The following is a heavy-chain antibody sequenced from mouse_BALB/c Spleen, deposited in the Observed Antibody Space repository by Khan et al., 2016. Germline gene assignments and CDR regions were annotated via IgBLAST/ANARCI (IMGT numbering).Heavy chain of an antibody. CDR3: ARHGSKENAMDY. Sequence: VQLQESGAGLVKPGASVNLSCKASGYTFTEYIIYWVKQRSGQGLEWMGWFYPGSGSIKYNEKFKDKATLTADKSSSTVYMELSRLTSEDSAVYFCARHGSKENAMDYWGQGTSVTVSS. J-gene: IGHJ4*01. D-gene: IGHD1-1*01. CDR2: FYPGSGSI. CDR1: GYTFTEYI. V-gene: IGHV1-62-2*01.